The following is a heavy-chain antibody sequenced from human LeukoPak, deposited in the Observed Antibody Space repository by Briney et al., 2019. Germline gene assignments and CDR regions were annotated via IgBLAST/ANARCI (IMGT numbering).Heavy chain of an antibody. J-gene: IGHJ4*02. CDR3: AKVLLWFGEYDN. D-gene: IGHD3-10*01. Sequence: GGSLRLSCAASGFTFSSYAMSWVRQAPGKGLEWVSAISGSGDSTYYADPVKGRFTISRDNSKNTLHLQMNSLRAEDTAVYYCAKVLLWFGEYDNWGQGTLVTVSS. CDR2: ISGSGDST. V-gene: IGHV3-23*01. CDR1: GFTFSSYA.